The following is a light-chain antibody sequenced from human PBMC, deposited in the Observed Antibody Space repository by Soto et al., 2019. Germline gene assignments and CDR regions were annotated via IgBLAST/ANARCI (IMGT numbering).Light chain of an antibody. V-gene: IGLV2-14*03. Sequence: QSVLTQPASVSGSPGPSITISCTVTSSDVGGYNYVTWYQHHPGKAPKLIIYDVTNRPSGVSNPFSGSKSGNTASLTISGLQPEDETDYYCSSYTTIYTRQIVYGTVTKVTVL. J-gene: IGLJ1*01. CDR1: SSDVGGYNY. CDR3: SSYTTIYTRQIV. CDR2: DVT.